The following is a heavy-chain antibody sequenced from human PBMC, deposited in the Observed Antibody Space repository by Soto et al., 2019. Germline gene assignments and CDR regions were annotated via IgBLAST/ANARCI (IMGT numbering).Heavy chain of an antibody. J-gene: IGHJ4*02. CDR3: AKEYSGSYSELDY. Sequence: EVQLLESGGGLVQPGGSLRLSCPASGFTFRAFAMAWVRQPPGKGLEWVSAISGSGGSTYYADSVKGRFTISRDNSKNTLYLQMNSLRAEDTAVYYCAKEYSGSYSELDYWGQGTLVTVSS. V-gene: IGHV3-23*01. CDR2: ISGSGGST. D-gene: IGHD1-26*01. CDR1: GFTFRAFA.